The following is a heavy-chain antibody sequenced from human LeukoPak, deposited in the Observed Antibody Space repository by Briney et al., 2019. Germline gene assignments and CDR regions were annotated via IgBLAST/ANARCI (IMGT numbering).Heavy chain of an antibody. CDR2: INGGNGNT. CDR3: ARRGYVGAFDY. J-gene: IGHJ4*02. CDR1: GHTFTSYA. D-gene: IGHD5-12*01. V-gene: IGHV1-3*03. Sequence: ASVKVSCKASGHTFTSYAMHWVRQAPGQRLEWMGWINGGNGNTKHSQELQGRVTITGDTSASTAYMELSSLRSEDTAVYYCARRGYVGAFDYWGQGTLVTVSS.